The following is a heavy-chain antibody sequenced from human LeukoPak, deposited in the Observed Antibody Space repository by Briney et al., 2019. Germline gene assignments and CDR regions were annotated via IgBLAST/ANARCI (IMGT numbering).Heavy chain of an antibody. CDR3: ARGGLFGRIWFGELFYSGSYYYMDV. Sequence: ASVKVSCKASGYTFTSYDINWVRQAPGQGLEWMGWMNPNSGNTGYAQKFQGRVTMTRNTSISTAYMELSSLRSEDTAVYYCARGGLFGRIWFGELFYSGSYYYMDVWGKGTTVTVSS. V-gene: IGHV1-8*01. D-gene: IGHD3-10*01. CDR2: MNPNSGNT. CDR1: GYTFTSYD. J-gene: IGHJ6*03.